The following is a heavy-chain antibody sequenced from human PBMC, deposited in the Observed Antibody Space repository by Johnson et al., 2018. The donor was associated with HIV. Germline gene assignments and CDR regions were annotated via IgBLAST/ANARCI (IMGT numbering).Heavy chain of an antibody. J-gene: IGHJ3*02. CDR1: GFTFSSYG. D-gene: IGHD6-19*01. CDR3: ARKGERGIAVAEDAFDI. V-gene: IGHV3-7*01. Sequence: VQLVESGGGVVQPWRSLRLSCAASGFTFSSYGMHCVRQAPGKGLECVANIKQDGSEKYYVDSVKGRFTISRDNAKNSLYLQMNSLRTEDTAVYYCARKGERGIAVAEDAFDIWGQGTMVTVSS. CDR2: IKQDGSEK.